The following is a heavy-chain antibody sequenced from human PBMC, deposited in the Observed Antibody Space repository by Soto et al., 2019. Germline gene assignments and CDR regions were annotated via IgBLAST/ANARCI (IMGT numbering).Heavy chain of an antibody. D-gene: IGHD4-17*01. Sequence: GGSLRLSCAASGFTFDDYAMHWVRQAPGKGLEWVSGISWNSGSIGYADSVKGRFTISRDNAKNSLYLQMNSLRAEDTALYYCAKDKVPYGDGEYFQHWGQGTLVTVSS. CDR3: AKDKVPYGDGEYFQH. V-gene: IGHV3-9*01. J-gene: IGHJ1*01. CDR1: GFTFDDYA. CDR2: ISWNSGSI.